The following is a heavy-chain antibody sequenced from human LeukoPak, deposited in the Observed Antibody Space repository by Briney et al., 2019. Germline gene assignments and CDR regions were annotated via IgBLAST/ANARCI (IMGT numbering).Heavy chain of an antibody. CDR1: GGTFSSYA. CDR3: ARNQYFDWLARPGTENYYYYYMDV. V-gene: IGHV1-69*05. J-gene: IGHJ6*03. Sequence: ASVKVSCKASGGTFSSYAISWVRQAPGQGLEWMGGIIPIFGTANYAQKFQGRVTITTDESTSTAYMELSSLRSEDTAVYYCARNQYFDWLARPGTENYYYYYMDVWGKGTTVTVSS. CDR2: IIPIFGTA. D-gene: IGHD3-9*01.